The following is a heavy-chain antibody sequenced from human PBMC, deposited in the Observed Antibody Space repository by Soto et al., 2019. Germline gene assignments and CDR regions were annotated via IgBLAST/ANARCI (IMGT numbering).Heavy chain of an antibody. CDR3: ARLGLNCRGGSCYRRREGYYYYMDA. Sequence: SETLSLTCAVYGGSFSGYYWSWIRQPPGKGLEWIGEINHSGSTNYNPSLKSRVTISVDTSKNQFSLKLSSVTAADTAVYYCARLGLNCRGGSCYRRREGYYYYMDAWGKGTTVT. V-gene: IGHV4-34*01. D-gene: IGHD2-15*01. J-gene: IGHJ6*03. CDR2: INHSGST. CDR1: GGSFSGYY.